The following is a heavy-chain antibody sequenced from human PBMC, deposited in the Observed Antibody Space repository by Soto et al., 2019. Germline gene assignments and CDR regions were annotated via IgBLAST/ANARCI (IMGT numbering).Heavy chain of an antibody. V-gene: IGHV3-33*01. CDR2: IWYDGSNK. CDR1: GFTFSSYG. J-gene: IGHJ4*02. Sequence: QVQLVESGGGVVQPGRSLRLSCAASGFTFSSYGMHWVRQAPGKGLEWVAVIWYDGSNKYYADSVKGRFTISRDNSKNTLYMQMNIQIAEVTAVYYCASDLTPNSSSWPTPYDYWSQGTLVTVSS. CDR3: ASDLTPNSSSWPTPYDY. D-gene: IGHD6-13*01.